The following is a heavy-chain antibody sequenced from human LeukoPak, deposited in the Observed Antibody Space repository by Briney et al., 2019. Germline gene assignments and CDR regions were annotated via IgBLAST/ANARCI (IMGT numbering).Heavy chain of an antibody. V-gene: IGHV3-48*01. CDR3: ATYSGYDRIFDH. Sequence: GGSLRLSCAASGVTFSTYGMNWVRQAPGKGLEWVSYISGSSSAIYYTDSVKGRFTISRDNAEKSVYLQMNGLRAEDTAVYYCATYSGYDRIFDHWGQGTLVTVSS. CDR2: ISGSSSAI. D-gene: IGHD5-12*01. CDR1: GVTFSTYG. J-gene: IGHJ4*02.